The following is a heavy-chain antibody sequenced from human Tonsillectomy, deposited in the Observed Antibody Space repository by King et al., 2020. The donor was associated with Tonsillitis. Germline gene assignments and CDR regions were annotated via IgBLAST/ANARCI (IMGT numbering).Heavy chain of an antibody. CDR2: IFYSWST. V-gene: IGHV4-39*01. Sequence: QLQESGPGLVKPSETLSLTCTVSGGSISSSSYYWGLILQPPGKGLEWIGSIFYSWSTYYNPSLKSRGTISVDTSKNQFSLKPGPVTSADTAVYYCARQDHAGDWFDPWGQGTLVTVSS. CDR1: GGSISSSSYY. J-gene: IGHJ5*02. CDR3: ARQDHAGDWFDP. D-gene: IGHD7-27*01.